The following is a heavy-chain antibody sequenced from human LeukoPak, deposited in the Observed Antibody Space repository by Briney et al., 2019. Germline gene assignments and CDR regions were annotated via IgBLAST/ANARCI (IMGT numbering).Heavy chain of an antibody. J-gene: IGHJ4*02. Sequence: ASVKVSCKASGYTFTGYYMHWVRQAPGQGLEWMGWINPNSGGTNYAQKFQGWVTMTRDTSTSTAYMELRSLRSDDTAVYYCARDLEVRSGYGDYWGQGTLVTVSS. CDR3: ARDLEVRSGYGDY. D-gene: IGHD5-12*01. CDR1: GYTFTGYY. CDR2: INPNSGGT. V-gene: IGHV1-2*04.